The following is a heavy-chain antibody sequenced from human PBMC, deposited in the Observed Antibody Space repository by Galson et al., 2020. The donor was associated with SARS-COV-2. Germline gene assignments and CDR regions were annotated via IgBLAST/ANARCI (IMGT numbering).Heavy chain of an antibody. V-gene: IGHV4-59*01. J-gene: IGHJ4*02. CDR2: IFYSGST. CDR1: GASISSYY. CDR3: ARNGGVFGVPNHGFDY. Sequence: SETLSLTCTVSGASISSYYWSWIRQPPGKGLEWIGYIFYSGSTSYNPSLKSRVTLSEDTSQNRFSLRLTSVTAADTAVYYCARNGGVFGVPNHGFDYWGQGILVTVSS. D-gene: IGHD3-3*01.